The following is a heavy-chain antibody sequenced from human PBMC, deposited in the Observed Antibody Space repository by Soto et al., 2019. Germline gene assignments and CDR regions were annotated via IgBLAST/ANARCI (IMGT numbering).Heavy chain of an antibody. J-gene: IGHJ2*01. CDR2: ISGSGGST. Sequence: EVQLLESGGGLVQPGGSLSLSCAASGFPFSSYAMNWVRQAPGKGLEWVSVISGSGGSTYYADAVKGRFTISRDNSKNTLYLQMNSLRAEDTAVYYCAKRTVGWYFDLWGRGTLVTVSS. CDR3: AKRTVGWYFDL. CDR1: GFPFSSYA. D-gene: IGHD4-17*01. V-gene: IGHV3-23*01.